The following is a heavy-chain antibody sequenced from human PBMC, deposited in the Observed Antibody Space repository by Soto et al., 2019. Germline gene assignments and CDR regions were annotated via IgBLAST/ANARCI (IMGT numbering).Heavy chain of an antibody. CDR3: ATDLANGYSYAFDY. CDR2: FYYSEST. J-gene: IGHJ4*02. CDR1: GGSISSGPYS. D-gene: IGHD5-18*01. V-gene: IGHV4-39*01. Sequence: PSETLSLTCTVAGGSISSGPYSWGWIRQPPGEGLEWIGTFYYSESTHYNPSLESRVTISVDTSKNQFSLKVSSVTVADTAVYYCATDLANGYSYAFDYWGQGTLVTVSS.